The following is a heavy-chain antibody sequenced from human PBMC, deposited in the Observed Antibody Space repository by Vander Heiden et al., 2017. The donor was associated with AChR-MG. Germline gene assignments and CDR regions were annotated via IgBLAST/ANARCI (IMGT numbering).Heavy chain of an antibody. Sequence: VQLVESVGGVVQPGGCLTLSCAAPGFSSTAPAMHWVSQASGKELEWVRRIRSKANSYATAYAASVKGRFTISRDDSKNTSYLQMNRLKTEDTAVYYCTRPRGGNTLLDGMDVWGQGTTVTVSS. V-gene: IGHV3-73*02. CDR1: GFSSTAPA. J-gene: IGHJ6*02. CDR3: TRPRGGNTLLDGMDV. D-gene: IGHD2-15*01. CDR2: IRSKANSYAT.